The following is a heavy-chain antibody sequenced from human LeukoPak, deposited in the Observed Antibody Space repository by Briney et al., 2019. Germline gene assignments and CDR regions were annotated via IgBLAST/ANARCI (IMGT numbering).Heavy chain of an antibody. CDR2: IYYGGNT. CDR3: ARHRGSSRGRSGFSQGQFDY. D-gene: IGHD3-22*01. CDR1: GGSISSSGYY. Sequence: KPSETLPLTCTVSGGSISSSGYYWGWIRQPPGKGLEWIGIIYYGGNTYYNPSLKSRLTISVDTSKDLFSLKLSSVTAADTAVYYCARHRGSSRGRSGFSQGQFDYWGQGTLVTVSS. V-gene: IGHV4-39*01. J-gene: IGHJ4*02.